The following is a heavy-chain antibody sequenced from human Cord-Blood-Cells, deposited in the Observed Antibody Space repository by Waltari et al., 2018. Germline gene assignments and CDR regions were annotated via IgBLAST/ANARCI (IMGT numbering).Heavy chain of an antibody. CDR3: ARSSGSYYDPFDY. D-gene: IGHD1-26*01. CDR1: GGSTSSYY. CDR2: IYYSGST. V-gene: IGHV4-59*01. J-gene: IGHJ4*02. Sequence: QVQLQESGPGLVKPSETLSLTCTVSGGSTSSYYWSWIRQPPGKGLEWIGYIYYSGSTNYNPSLKSRVTISVDTSKNQFSLKLSSVTAADTAVYHCARSSGSYYDPFDYWGQGTLVTVSS.